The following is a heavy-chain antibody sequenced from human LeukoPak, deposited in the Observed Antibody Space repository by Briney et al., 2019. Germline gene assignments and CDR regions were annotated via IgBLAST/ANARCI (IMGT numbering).Heavy chain of an antibody. J-gene: IGHJ4*02. Sequence: SETLSLTCTVSGGSISSSSYYWGWIRQPPGKGLEWIGSIYYSGSTYYNPSLKSRVTISVDTSKNQFSLKLSSVTAADTAVYYCARGRYGSGSYNFDYWGQGTLVTVSS. CDR2: IYYSGST. CDR1: GGSISSSSYY. CDR3: ARGRYGSGSYNFDY. V-gene: IGHV4-39*07. D-gene: IGHD3-10*01.